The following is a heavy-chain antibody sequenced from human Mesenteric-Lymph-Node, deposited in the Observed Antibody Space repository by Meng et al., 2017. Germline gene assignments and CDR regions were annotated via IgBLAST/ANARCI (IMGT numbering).Heavy chain of an antibody. CDR2: IYYSGST. Sequence: QGPLQAAGPGRVRPSETLSLTCTVAGGSVSSDNYYWTWIRQPPGKGLEWIGYIYYSGSTYYNPSLKSRVTISVDTSKNQFSLKLSSVTAADTAVYYCARGPTTYFDYWGQGTLVTVSS. CDR3: ARGPTTYFDY. J-gene: IGHJ4*02. D-gene: IGHD4-17*01. V-gene: IGHV4-30-4*08. CDR1: GGSVSSDNYY.